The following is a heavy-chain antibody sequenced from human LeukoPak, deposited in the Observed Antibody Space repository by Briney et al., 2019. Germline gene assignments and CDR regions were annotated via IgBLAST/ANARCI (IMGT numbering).Heavy chain of an antibody. D-gene: IGHD1-26*01. J-gene: IGHJ4*02. CDR1: GGSITTTNY. CDR2: ISLAGRT. Sequence: PSETLSLTCGVSGGSITTTNYWSWVRQPPGGGLEWIGEISLAGRTRYNPSLQSRVHISIDESKNHLYLNLASVTAADTAVYYCSRESGLFCPFGHWGQGTLVAVTS. CDR3: SRESGLFCPFGH. V-gene: IGHV4-4*02.